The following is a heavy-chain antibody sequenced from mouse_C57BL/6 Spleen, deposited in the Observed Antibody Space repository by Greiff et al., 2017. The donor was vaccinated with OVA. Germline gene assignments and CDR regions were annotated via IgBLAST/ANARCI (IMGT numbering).Heavy chain of an antibody. Sequence: VQLKQPGAELVRPGSSVKLSCKASGYTFTSYWMDWVKQRPGQGLEWIGNIYPSDSETHYNQKFKDKATLTVDKSSSTAYMQLSSLTSEDSAVYYCARGPDYDGIDYWGQGTTLTVSS. D-gene: IGHD2-3*01. CDR3: ARGPDYDGIDY. V-gene: IGHV1-61*01. CDR1: GYTFTSYW. J-gene: IGHJ2*01. CDR2: IYPSDSET.